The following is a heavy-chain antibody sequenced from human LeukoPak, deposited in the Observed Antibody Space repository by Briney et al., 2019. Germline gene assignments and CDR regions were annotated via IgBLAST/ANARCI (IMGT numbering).Heavy chain of an antibody. V-gene: IGHV3-21*01. CDR3: AREGYGSGTYYAD. CDR2: IFPSGGEI. Sequence: GGSLRLSCAASGFTFSTFAMIWVRQPPGKGLEWVSSIFPSGGEIHYADSVRGRFTISRDNAKTSLYLQMNGLRAEDTAVYYCAREGYGSGTYYADWGQGILVTVSS. CDR1: GFTFSTFA. D-gene: IGHD3-10*01. J-gene: IGHJ4*02.